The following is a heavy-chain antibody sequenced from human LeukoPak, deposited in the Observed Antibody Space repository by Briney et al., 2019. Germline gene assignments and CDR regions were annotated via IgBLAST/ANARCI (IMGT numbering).Heavy chain of an antibody. CDR1: GGSISSGDYD. J-gene: IGHJ4*02. V-gene: IGHV4-30-4*08. Sequence: SETLSLTCTVSGGSISSGDYDWSWIRQPPGKGLEWIGYIYYSGSTYYNPSLTSRVTISVDTSKNQFSLKLSFVTAADTAVYYCASITGGYIDYWGQGTLVTVSS. CDR2: IYYSGST. D-gene: IGHD2-8*02. CDR3: ASITGGYIDY.